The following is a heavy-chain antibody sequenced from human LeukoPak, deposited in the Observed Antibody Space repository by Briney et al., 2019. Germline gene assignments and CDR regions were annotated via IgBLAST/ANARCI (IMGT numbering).Heavy chain of an antibody. CDR2: FDPEDGET. D-gene: IGHD2-2*01. CDR1: GYTLTELS. V-gene: IGHV1-24*01. J-gene: IGHJ4*02. CDR3: ARGPATPEALRLFDY. Sequence: ASVKVSCKVSGYTLTELSMHWVRQAPGKGLEWMGGFDPEDGETIYAQKFQGRVTMTEDTSTDTAYMELSSLRSEDTAVYYCARGPATPEALRLFDYWGQGTLVTVSS.